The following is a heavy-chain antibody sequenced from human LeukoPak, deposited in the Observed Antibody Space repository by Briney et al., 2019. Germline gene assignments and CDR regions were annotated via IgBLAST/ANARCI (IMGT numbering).Heavy chain of an antibody. Sequence: SLRLSCAGSGFIFNNYAMHWVRQPPGKGLEWVSGISWNSGGIDYADSVKGRFTISRDNAKNSLYLQMNSLRVEDTAFYYCAKDNRRHYTSGPNPDSLHWGQGALVTVSS. CDR3: AKDNRRHYTSGPNPDSLH. CDR1: GFIFNNYA. CDR2: ISWNSGGI. D-gene: IGHD6-19*01. V-gene: IGHV3-9*01. J-gene: IGHJ4*02.